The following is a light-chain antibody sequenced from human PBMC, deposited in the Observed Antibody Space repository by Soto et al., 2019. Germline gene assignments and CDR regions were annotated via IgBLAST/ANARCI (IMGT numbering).Light chain of an antibody. CDR1: QSVTSS. CDR2: GAS. CDR3: QQYNNWWT. Sequence: EIVMTQSPATLSVSPGERATLSCRASQSVTSSLAWYQQKPGQAPRLLISGASTRAAGIPARFSGSGFGTEFTLTISSLQSEDFAGYYCQQYNNWWTFGQGTKVDIK. J-gene: IGKJ1*01. V-gene: IGKV3-15*01.